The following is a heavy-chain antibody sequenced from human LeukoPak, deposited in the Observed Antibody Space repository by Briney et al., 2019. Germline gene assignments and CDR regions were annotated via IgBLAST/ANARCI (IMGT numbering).Heavy chain of an antibody. J-gene: IGHJ4*02. V-gene: IGHV4-39*01. D-gene: IGHD3-3*01. CDR2: IYYSGST. CDR1: GGSIRSSSYY. Sequence: SETLSLTYTVSGGSIRSSSYYWGWIRQPPGKGLEWIGSIYYSGSTYYNPSLKSRVTISVDTSKNQFSLKLSSVTAADTAVYYCARREYDFWSGYSFWGQGTLVTVSS. CDR3: ARREYDFWSGYSF.